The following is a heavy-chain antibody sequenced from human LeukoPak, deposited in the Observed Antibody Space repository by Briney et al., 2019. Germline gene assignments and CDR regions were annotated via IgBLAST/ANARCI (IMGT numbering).Heavy chain of an antibody. Sequence: SETLSLTCTVSGGSISSSSYYWGWIRQPPGKGLEWIVSIYYSGSTYYNPSLKSRVTISVDTSNHQFSLKLSSVTAADTAVYYCARLDTIFGVAKGFDYWGQGTLVTVSS. CDR2: IYYSGST. CDR3: ARLDTIFGVAKGFDY. J-gene: IGHJ4*02. V-gene: IGHV4-39*07. D-gene: IGHD3-3*01. CDR1: GGSISSSSYY.